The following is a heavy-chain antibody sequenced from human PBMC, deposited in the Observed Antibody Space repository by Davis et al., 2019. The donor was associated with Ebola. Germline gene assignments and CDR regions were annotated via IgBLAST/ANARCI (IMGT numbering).Heavy chain of an antibody. CDR3: ARAPAGRPYYYYYMDV. Sequence: PSETLSLTCNVSGGSISSHYWSWIRQPAGKGLEWIGRIYTSGSTNYNPSLKSRVTMSVDTSKNQFSLKLSAVTAADTAVYYCARAPAGRPYYYYYMDVWGKGTTVTVSS. CDR1: GGSISSHY. V-gene: IGHV4-4*07. D-gene: IGHD2-15*01. CDR2: IYTSGST. J-gene: IGHJ6*03.